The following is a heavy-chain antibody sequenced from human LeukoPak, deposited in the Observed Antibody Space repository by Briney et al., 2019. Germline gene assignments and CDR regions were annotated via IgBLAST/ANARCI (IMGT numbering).Heavy chain of an antibody. CDR1: GRSISRSSYY. V-gene: IGHV4-39*01. CDR2: ISYSGNT. D-gene: IGHD5-24*01. CDR3: ARRDGYNGGFDY. Sequence: PSETLSLTCTVSGRSISRSSYYWGWIRQPPGKGLEWIGRISYSGNTYYNPSLKSRVTISVDTSKNQFSLKLSSVTAADTAIYYCARRDGYNGGFDYWGQGTLVTVSS. J-gene: IGHJ4*02.